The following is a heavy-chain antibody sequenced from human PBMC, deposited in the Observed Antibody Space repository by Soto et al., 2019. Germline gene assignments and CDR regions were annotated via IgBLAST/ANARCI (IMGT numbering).Heavy chain of an antibody. Sequence: GESLKISCKGSGYSFTSYWTSWVRQMPGKGLEWMGRIDPSDSYTNYSPSFQGHVTISADKSISTAYLQWSSLKASDTAMYYCARQSGYCSGGSCYLGYYYGMDVWGQGTTVTVSS. D-gene: IGHD2-15*01. J-gene: IGHJ6*02. V-gene: IGHV5-10-1*01. CDR2: IDPSDSYT. CDR3: ARQSGYCSGGSCYLGYYYGMDV. CDR1: GYSFTSYW.